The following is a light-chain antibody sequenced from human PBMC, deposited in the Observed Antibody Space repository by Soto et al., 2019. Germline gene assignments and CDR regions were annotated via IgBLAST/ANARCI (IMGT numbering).Light chain of an antibody. CDR2: NVS. V-gene: IGLV2-14*03. Sequence: QSALTQPASVSGSPGQSITISCTGTSSDVGGYNYVSWYQHHPGNAPKLMIYNVSNRPSGVSNRFSGSKSGNTASLTISGLQAEDEADYYCSSFTISSAHVVFGGGTKLTVL. CDR3: SSFTISSAHVV. CDR1: SSDVGGYNY. J-gene: IGLJ2*01.